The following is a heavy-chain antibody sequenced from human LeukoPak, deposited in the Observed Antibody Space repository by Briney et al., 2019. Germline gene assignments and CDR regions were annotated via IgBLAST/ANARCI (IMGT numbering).Heavy chain of an antibody. CDR1: GGSFSGYY. J-gene: IGHJ4*02. V-gene: IGHV4-34*01. Sequence: SETLSLTCAVYGGSFSGYYWNWIRQPPGKGLEWIGEINHSGSTNYNPSLKSRVTISVDTSKNEFSLNLTSVTAADTAIYYCARGLASGYPPIPFDYWGQGTLVTVSS. CDR2: INHSGST. CDR3: ARGLASGYPPIPFDY. D-gene: IGHD3-3*01.